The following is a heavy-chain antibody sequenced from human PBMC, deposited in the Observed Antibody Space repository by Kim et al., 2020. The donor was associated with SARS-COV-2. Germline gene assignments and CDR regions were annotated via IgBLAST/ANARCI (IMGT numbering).Heavy chain of an antibody. J-gene: IGHJ5*02. Sequence: GGSLRLSCAASGFTFSSYSMNWVRQAPGKGLEWVSYISSSSSTIYYADSVKGRFTISRDNAKNSLYLQMNSLRGEDTAVYYCAGDSNYLCSGCHNNLFDHWGQGTLVTVSS. V-gene: IGHV3-48*01. D-gene: IGHD4-4*01. CDR2: ISSSSSTI. CDR1: GFTFSSYS. CDR3: AGDSNYLCSGCHNNLFDH.